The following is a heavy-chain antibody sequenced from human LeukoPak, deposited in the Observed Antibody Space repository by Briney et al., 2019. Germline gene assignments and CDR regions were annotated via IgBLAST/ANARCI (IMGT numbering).Heavy chain of an antibody. J-gene: IGHJ4*02. V-gene: IGHV5-51*01. CDR2: IYPGDSDT. CDR1: GYSFTSYW. D-gene: IGHD3-10*01. CDR3: ARSNQYQYGSGASADFDY. Sequence: GESLEISCKGSGYSFTSYWIGWVRQMPGKGLEWMGIIYPGDSDTRYSPSFQGQVTISADKSISTAYLQWSSLKASDTAMYYCARSNQYQYGSGASADFDYWGQGTLVTVSS.